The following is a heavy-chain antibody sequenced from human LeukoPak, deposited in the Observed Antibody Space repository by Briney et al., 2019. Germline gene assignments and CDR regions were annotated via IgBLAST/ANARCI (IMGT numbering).Heavy chain of an antibody. CDR3: AALRGYGSGSYGLDP. CDR2: ITPFNGNT. J-gene: IGHJ5*02. Sequence: GALVKVSCKASGYTFTYRYLHWVRQAPGQALEWMGWITPFNGNTNYAQKFQDRVTITRDRSMSTAYMELSSLRSEDTAMYYCAALRGYGSGSYGLDPWGQGTLVTVSS. CDR1: GYTFTYRY. V-gene: IGHV1-45*02. D-gene: IGHD3-10*01.